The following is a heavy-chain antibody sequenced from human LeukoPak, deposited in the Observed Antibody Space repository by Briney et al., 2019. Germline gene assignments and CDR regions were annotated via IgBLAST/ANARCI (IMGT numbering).Heavy chain of an antibody. CDR2: IKSKTDGGTT. D-gene: IGHD3-22*01. V-gene: IGHV3-15*01. CDR3: TTEDDSSGYYIY. J-gene: IGHJ4*02. CDR1: GFTFSRYW. Sequence: GGSLRLSCAASGFTFSRYWMSWVRQAPGKGLEWVGRIKSKTDGGTTDYAAPVKGRFTISGDDSKNTLYLQMNSLKTEDTAVYYCTTEDDSSGYYIYWGQGTLVTVSS.